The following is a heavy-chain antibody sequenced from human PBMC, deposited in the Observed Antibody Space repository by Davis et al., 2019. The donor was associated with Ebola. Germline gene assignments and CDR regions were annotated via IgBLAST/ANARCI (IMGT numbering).Heavy chain of an antibody. V-gene: IGHV5-51*01. D-gene: IGHD6-13*01. Sequence: KVSCKGSGYSFTSYWIGWVRQKPGKGLEWMGIIYPGDSDTRYSPSFQGQVTISADKSISTAYLQWSSLKASDTAMYYCARPSSGSSWYTWVQFDYWGQGTLVTVSS. CDR1: GYSFTSYW. CDR3: ARPSSGSSWYTWVQFDY. J-gene: IGHJ4*02. CDR2: IYPGDSDT.